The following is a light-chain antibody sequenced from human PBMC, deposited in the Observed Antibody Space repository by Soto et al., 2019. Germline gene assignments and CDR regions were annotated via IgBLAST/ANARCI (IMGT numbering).Light chain of an antibody. V-gene: IGKV3-15*01. J-gene: IGKJ5*01. Sequence: EIAERRSAATLAVAPRQRATLSSRASQSVSSNLAWYQQKPGQATSLIIYGASTRATGIPARFSGSGSGTEFILTISSLQSEDFASYYCQQYNNWPPITFGQGTRLEIK. CDR1: QSVSSN. CDR2: GAS. CDR3: QQYNNWPPIT.